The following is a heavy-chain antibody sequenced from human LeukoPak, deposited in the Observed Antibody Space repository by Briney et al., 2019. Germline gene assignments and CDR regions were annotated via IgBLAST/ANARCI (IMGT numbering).Heavy chain of an antibody. CDR1: GFTFSSYW. D-gene: IGHD3-22*01. Sequence: AGGSLRLSCAASGFTFSSYWMHWVRQAPGKGLVWVSRIISDGRSTNYADSVKGRFTISRDNAKNTLYLQMNSLRAEDTAVYYCTRFLYYYDSSTYHDYFDYWGQGTLVTVSS. CDR3: TRFLYYYDSSTYHDYFDY. V-gene: IGHV3-74*01. CDR2: IISDGRST. J-gene: IGHJ4*02.